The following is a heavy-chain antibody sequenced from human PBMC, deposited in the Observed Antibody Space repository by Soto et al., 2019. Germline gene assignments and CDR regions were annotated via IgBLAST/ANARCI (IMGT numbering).Heavy chain of an antibody. D-gene: IGHD6-19*01. CDR2: ISGGGGTT. CDR1: GFTFSSYA. J-gene: IGHJ4*02. Sequence: GGSLRLSCAASGFTFSSYAMSWVRQAPGKGLEWVSGISGGGGTTYYADSVKGRFTISRDNSKNTLYLQMNSLRAEDTAVYYCARDHQLSTVAGVDYWGQGTLVTVSS. V-gene: IGHV3-23*01. CDR3: ARDHQLSTVAGVDY.